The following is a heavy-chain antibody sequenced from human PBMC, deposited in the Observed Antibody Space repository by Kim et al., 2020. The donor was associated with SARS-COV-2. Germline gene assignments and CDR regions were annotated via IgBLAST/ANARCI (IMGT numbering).Heavy chain of an antibody. V-gene: IGHV3-21*01. Sequence: DSVKGRFTISRDNAKNSLYLQMNSLRAEDTAVYYCARFGELNYYYYGMDVWGQGTTVTVSS. J-gene: IGHJ6*02. CDR3: ARFGELNYYYYGMDV. D-gene: IGHD3-10*01.